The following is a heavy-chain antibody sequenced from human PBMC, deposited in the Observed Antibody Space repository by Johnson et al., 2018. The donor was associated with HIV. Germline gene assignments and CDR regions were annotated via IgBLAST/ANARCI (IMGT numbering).Heavy chain of an antibody. V-gene: IGHV3-66*02. CDR1: GFTFDDYG. CDR3: ARNSRNDAFDI. CDR2: IYSGGST. Sequence: VQLVESGGGVVRPGGSLRLSCAASGFTFDDYGMSWVRQAPGKGLEWVSVIYSGGSTYYADSVKGRFTISRDNSKNTLYLQMNSLRAEDTAVYSCARNSRNDAFDIWGQGTMVTVSS. J-gene: IGHJ3*02. D-gene: IGHD2/OR15-2a*01.